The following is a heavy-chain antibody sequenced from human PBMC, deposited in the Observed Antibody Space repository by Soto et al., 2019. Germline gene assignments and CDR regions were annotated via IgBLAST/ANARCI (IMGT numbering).Heavy chain of an antibody. V-gene: IGHV4-30-2*02. CDR3: ARHKGGDGGYFDY. CDR2: IYHSGST. CDR1: GDSITSGGYS. J-gene: IGHJ4*02. D-gene: IGHD2-21*02. Sequence: PSETLSLTCDVSGDSITSGGYSWSWIRHAPGKGLEWIGYIYHSGSTYYNPSLRSRVTFSVDRSKNQLSLRLRSVTAADTAVYYCARHKGGDGGYFDYWGQGTLVTVSS.